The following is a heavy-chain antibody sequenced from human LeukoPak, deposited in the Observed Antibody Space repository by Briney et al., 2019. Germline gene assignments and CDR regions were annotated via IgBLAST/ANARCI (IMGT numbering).Heavy chain of an antibody. D-gene: IGHD3-22*01. J-gene: IGHJ4*02. Sequence: PGGSLRLSCTVSGFTVSSNSMNWIRQAPGKGLEWVASVSSSGAYIYYADLVEGRFTISRDNAKNSLTLQMNSLRAGDTAVYYCARGVGNYRYYFDSWGQGTLVTVSS. CDR1: GFTVSSNS. CDR3: ARGVGNYRYYFDS. CDR2: VSSSGAYI. V-gene: IGHV3-21*01.